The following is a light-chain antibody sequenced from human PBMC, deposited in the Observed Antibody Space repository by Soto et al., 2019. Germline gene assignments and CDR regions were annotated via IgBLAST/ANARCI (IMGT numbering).Light chain of an antibody. CDR3: QQYATSPPYT. V-gene: IGKV3-20*01. CDR1: QSVRSDS. J-gene: IGKJ2*01. CDR2: GAS. Sequence: IVLTQSPGTLSLSPGERATLSCRASQSVRSDSLAWYQQKPGQSPRLLIYGASNRATGIPDRFSGSGSEADFTLTITRLEPEDFVVYYCQQYATSPPYTFGQGTKLEIK.